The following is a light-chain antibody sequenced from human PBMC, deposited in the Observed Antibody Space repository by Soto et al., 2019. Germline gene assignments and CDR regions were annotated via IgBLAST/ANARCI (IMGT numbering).Light chain of an antibody. V-gene: IGKV3-11*01. CDR1: QRVSSY. J-gene: IGKJ3*01. Sequence: EIVLTQSPATLSLSPGERATLSCRASQRVSSYSAWYQQKPGQAPRLLIYDASNRATGIPARFSGSGSGTDFTLTISSLEPEDFAVYYCQQRSNWPLTFGPGTKVDIK. CDR3: QQRSNWPLT. CDR2: DAS.